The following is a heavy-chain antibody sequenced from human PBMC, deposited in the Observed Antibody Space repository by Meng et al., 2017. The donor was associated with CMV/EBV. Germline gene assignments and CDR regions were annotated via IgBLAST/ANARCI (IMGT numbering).Heavy chain of an antibody. V-gene: IGHV4-4*07. J-gene: IGHJ4*02. CDR1: GGSISSFY. CDR3: ARVLRWNGVIDY. Sequence: VQLQESGPGLVKPSETLSLTCTVSGGSISSFYWSWTWQPAGKGLEWIGRIYTSGSTNYNPSLKSRVTMSVDTSKNQFSLKLSSVTAADTAVYYCARVLRWNGVIDYWGQGTLVTVSS. CDR2: IYTSGST. D-gene: IGHD4-23*01.